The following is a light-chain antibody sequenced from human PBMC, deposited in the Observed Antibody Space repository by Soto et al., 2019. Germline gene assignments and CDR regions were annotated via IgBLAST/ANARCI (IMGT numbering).Light chain of an antibody. CDR3: QQYNSLYT. Sequence: IPMTQSPSTLAASVCDRVTIACRASQRTSGWVAWYQQKPGKAPKLLIYTVTTLESGVPSRFSSSGSETEFPLTISSLQPDDFATYYCQQYNSLYTFGQGTRLEIK. CDR1: QRTSGW. J-gene: IGKJ5*01. V-gene: IGKV1-5*03. CDR2: TVT.